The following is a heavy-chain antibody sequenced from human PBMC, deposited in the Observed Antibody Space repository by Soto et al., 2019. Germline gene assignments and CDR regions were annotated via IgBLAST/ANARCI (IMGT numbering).Heavy chain of an antibody. D-gene: IGHD4-17*01. CDR3: ARDPEAEGTVNWFDP. J-gene: IGHJ5*01. Sequence: DVQLRESGGGLVQPGGSLRLSCAASGFTFSSHAMAWVRQAPGKGLEWVSGISNSGGSTYYADSVRGRFTISRDNSKNTLYLQMSSLRVEDTAVYHCARDPEAEGTVNWFDPWGLGTLVTVSS. CDR2: ISNSGGST. V-gene: IGHV3-23*01. CDR1: GFTFSSHA.